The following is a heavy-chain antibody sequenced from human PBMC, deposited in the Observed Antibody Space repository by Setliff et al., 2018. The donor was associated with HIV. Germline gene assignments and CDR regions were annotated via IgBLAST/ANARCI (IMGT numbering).Heavy chain of an antibody. D-gene: IGHD3-22*01. CDR1: GGSISSSSYY. V-gene: IGHV4-39*07. CDR2: IYYSGST. J-gene: IGHJ4*02. Sequence: PSETLSLTCTVSGGSISSSSYYWGWIRQPPGKGLEWIGSIYYSGSTYYNPSLKSRVTISVDTSKNQFSLKLSSVTAADTAVYYCARDSTRIGYDSSGYPFDYWGQGTVVTVSS. CDR3: ARDSTRIGYDSSGYPFDY.